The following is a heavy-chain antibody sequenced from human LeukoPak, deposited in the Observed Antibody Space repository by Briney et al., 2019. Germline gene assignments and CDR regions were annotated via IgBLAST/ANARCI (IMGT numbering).Heavy chain of an antibody. CDR3: ARDRRSPLTGYSYFDY. D-gene: IGHD3-9*01. Sequence: GGSLRLSCAASRFAFHNYAMTWIRQAPARGPEWVSSISVDGGDIKYTDSAKGRFTISRDNSKNTLYLQMNSLRAEDTAVYYCARDRRSPLTGYSYFDYWGQGTLVTVSS. CDR2: ISVDGGDI. J-gene: IGHJ4*02. CDR1: RFAFHNYA. V-gene: IGHV3-23*01.